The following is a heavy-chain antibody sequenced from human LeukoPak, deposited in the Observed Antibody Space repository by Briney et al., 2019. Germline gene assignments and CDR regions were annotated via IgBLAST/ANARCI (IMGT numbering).Heavy chain of an antibody. CDR3: AIDGLYSNSWLGDY. V-gene: IGHV3-66*01. CDR2: IYSGGST. CDR1: GFTVSSNY. D-gene: IGHD6-13*01. Sequence: TGGSLRLSCAASGFTVSSNYMSWVRQAPGKGLEWVSVIYSGGSTYYADSVKGRFTISRDNSKNTLYLQMNSLRAEDTAVYYCAIDGLYSNSWLGDYWGQGTLVTVSS. J-gene: IGHJ4*02.